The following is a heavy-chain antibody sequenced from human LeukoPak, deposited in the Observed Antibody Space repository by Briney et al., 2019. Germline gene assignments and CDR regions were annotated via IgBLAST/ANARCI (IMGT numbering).Heavy chain of an antibody. Sequence: SETLSLTCTVSGGSISSYYWSWIRQPPGKGLEWIASGDYSGGTYYNPSLESRVAISADMSKKQISLKLASVTGADTAVYYCAGERGEEYSSGWYKTNFFYNWGQGIRVTASS. CDR2: GDYSGGT. CDR3: AGERGEEYSSGWYKTNFFYN. V-gene: IGHV4-59*12. D-gene: IGHD6-19*01. J-gene: IGHJ4*02. CDR1: GGSISSYY.